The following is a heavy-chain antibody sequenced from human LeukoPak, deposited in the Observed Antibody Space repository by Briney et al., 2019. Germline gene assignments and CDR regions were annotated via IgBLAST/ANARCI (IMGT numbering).Heavy chain of an antibody. D-gene: IGHD2-2*01. Sequence: PSETLSLTCTVSGYSVSSGNYWGWIRQPPGKGLEWIGSMYHSGDTYKNPSLKSRVTISVDTSKNQLSLKLSSVTAADTAVYYCARSKAHLSTSWYGTWFDPWGQGTLVTVS. CDR2: MYHSGDT. CDR1: GYSVSSGNY. V-gene: IGHV4-38-2*02. CDR3: ARSKAHLSTSWYGTWFDP. J-gene: IGHJ5*02.